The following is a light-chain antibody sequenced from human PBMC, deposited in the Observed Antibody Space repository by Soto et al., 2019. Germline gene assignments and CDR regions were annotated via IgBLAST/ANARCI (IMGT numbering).Light chain of an antibody. CDR1: QSVGSSY. CDR2: AAS. V-gene: IGKV3-20*01. J-gene: IGKJ5*01. CDR3: QQYGISPPNT. Sequence: EFVLTQSPGTLSLSPGERATLSCRASQSVGSSYLAWYQQKPGQAPRLLIYAASSRATGVPGRFSGSGSGTDFTLTISRLEPEDFAVYYCQQYGISPPNTFGHGTRLEIK.